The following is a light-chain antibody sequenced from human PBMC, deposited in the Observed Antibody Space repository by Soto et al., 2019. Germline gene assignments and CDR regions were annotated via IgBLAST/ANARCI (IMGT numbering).Light chain of an antibody. Sequence: DIQMTQSPSPLPASVGDRVPITCRASQSISSWLAWYQQKPGKAPKLLIYDASSWESGVPARFSGSGSGTEFTLTISSLQADDVASYYCQQDDSYSWTFGQGTKVDIK. CDR2: DAS. CDR3: QQDDSYSWT. CDR1: QSISSW. J-gene: IGKJ1*01. V-gene: IGKV1-5*01.